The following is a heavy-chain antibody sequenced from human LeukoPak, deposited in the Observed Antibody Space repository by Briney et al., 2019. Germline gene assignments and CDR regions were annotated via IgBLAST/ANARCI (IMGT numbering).Heavy chain of an antibody. D-gene: IGHD3-22*01. CDR2: ISGSGGST. V-gene: IGHV3-53*01. Sequence: GGSLRLSCAASGFIVSSNYMSWVRQAPGKGLEWVSAISGSGGSTYYADSVKGRFTISRDNSKNTLYLQMNSLRAEDTAVYYCASNYYDSSGHLYWGQGTLVTVSS. CDR1: GFIVSSNY. CDR3: ASNYYDSSGHLY. J-gene: IGHJ4*02.